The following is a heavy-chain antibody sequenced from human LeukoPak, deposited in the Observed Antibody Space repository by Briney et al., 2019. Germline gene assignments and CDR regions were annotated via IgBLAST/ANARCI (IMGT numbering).Heavy chain of an antibody. V-gene: IGHV3-48*03. CDR2: ISSSGSTI. CDR3: DPIITMVRGQSEPDY. CDR1: GFTFSSYE. J-gene: IGHJ4*02. Sequence: PGGSLRLSCAASGFTFSSYEMNWVRQAPGKGLEWVSYISSSGSTIYYADSVKGRFTISRDNAKNSLYLQMNSLRAEDTAVYYCDPIITMVRGQSEPDYWGQGTLVTVSS. D-gene: IGHD3-10*01.